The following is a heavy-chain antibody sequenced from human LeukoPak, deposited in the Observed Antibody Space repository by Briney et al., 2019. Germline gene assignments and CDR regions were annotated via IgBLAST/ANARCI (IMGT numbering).Heavy chain of an antibody. CDR2: IYSGGST. CDR1: GFTFSDYY. Sequence: GGSLRLSCAASGFTFSDYYMSWVRQAPGKGLEWVSVIYSGGSTYYADSVKGRFTISRDNSKNTLCLQMNSLRAEDTAVYYCARDGLSPFDYWGQGTLVTVSS. V-gene: IGHV3-53*01. J-gene: IGHJ4*02. CDR3: ARDGLSPFDY.